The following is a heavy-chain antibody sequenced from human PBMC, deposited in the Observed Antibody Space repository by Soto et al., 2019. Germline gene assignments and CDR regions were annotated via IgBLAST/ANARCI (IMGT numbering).Heavy chain of an antibody. J-gene: IGHJ4*02. CDR2: IYYSGST. Sequence: SETLSLTCTVSGCSISSGGYYWSWIRQHPGKGLEWIGYIYYSGSTYYNPSLKSRVTISVDTSKNQFSLKLSSVTAADTAVYYCARDDSSGYFPGYWGQGTLVTVSS. V-gene: IGHV4-31*03. CDR3: ARDDSSGYFPGY. CDR1: GCSISSGGYY. D-gene: IGHD3-22*01.